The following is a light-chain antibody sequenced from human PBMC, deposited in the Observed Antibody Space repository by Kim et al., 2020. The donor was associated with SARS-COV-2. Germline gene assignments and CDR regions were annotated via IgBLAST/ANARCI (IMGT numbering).Light chain of an antibody. V-gene: IGKV1-16*01. Sequence: ASVGDRVTITWRASQGIGTYLDWFQQKPGKAPKSLIYAASNLECGVPSRFSGSGSGTHFSLTIRSLHPEDFATYYCQQYNSHPITFGPGTRVQIK. J-gene: IGKJ5*01. CDR2: AAS. CDR3: QQYNSHPIT. CDR1: QGIGTY.